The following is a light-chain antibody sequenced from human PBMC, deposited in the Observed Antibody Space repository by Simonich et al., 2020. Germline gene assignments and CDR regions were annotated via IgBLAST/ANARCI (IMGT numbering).Light chain of an antibody. Sequence: SYELTQPSSVSVSPGQTARITCSGDVLAKKYARGFQQKPGQAPVLVIFKDSERPSGIPERFSGSSSGTTVTLTISGAQVEDEADYYCYSAADNNLVFGGGTKLTVL. V-gene: IGLV3-27*01. CDR3: YSAADNNLV. J-gene: IGLJ3*02. CDR1: VLAKKY. CDR2: KDS.